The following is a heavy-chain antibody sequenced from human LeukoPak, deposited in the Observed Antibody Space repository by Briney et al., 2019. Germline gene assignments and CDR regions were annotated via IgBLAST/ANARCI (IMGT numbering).Heavy chain of an antibody. D-gene: IGHD6-13*01. CDR2: ISSSSTYI. V-gene: IGHV3-21*06. Sequence: GGSLRLSCAASGFTFSSYWMTWVRQAPGKGLEWVSVISSSSTYIYYADSVKGRFTISRDNAKNSLYLQMNSLRAEDTAVYYCAGVSTAVSLAIDYWGQGTLVTVST. CDR3: AGVSTAVSLAIDY. J-gene: IGHJ4*02. CDR1: GFTFSSYW.